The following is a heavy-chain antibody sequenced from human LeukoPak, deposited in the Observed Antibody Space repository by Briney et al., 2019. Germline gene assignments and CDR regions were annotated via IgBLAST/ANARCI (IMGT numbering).Heavy chain of an antibody. CDR1: GYTFTSYD. J-gene: IGHJ5*02. V-gene: IGHV1-8*03. CDR2: MNPNSGNT. CDR3: ARDLGVVTPRFDP. D-gene: IGHD3-3*01. Sequence: ASVRVSCKASGYTFTSYDINWVRQAPGQGLEWMGWMNPNSGNTGYAQKFQGGVTIGRNISRSTAYMELTSLRSEDTAVYYCARDLGVVTPRFDPWGQGTLVIVSS.